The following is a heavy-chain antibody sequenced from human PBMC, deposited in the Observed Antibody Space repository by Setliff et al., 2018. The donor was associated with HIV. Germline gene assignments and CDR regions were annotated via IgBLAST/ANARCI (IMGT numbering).Heavy chain of an antibody. CDR2: IYYSGST. CDR3: ARWHPPYGFWEEDY. V-gene: IGHV4-39*01. CDR1: GDSIGSGSYY. D-gene: IGHD3-10*01. Sequence: LSLTCTVSGDSIGSGSYYWAWIRQPPGKGLEWIGNIYYSGSTYYNPSLKTRVTISVDGSKNQFSLKLKSVTAADTAVYYCARWHPPYGFWEEDYWGQGILVTVSS. J-gene: IGHJ4*02.